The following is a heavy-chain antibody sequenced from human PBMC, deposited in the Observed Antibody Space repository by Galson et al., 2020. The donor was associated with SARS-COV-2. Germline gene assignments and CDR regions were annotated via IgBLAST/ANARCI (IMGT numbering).Heavy chain of an antibody. J-gene: IGHJ6*02. D-gene: IGHD6-19*01. V-gene: IGHV1-18*04. Sequence: ASVKVSCKASGYTFTSYGISWVRQAPGQGLEWMGWISAYNGNTNYAQKLQGRVTMTTDTSTSTSYMELRSLRSDDTAVYYCAREEDIEVAYYYCGVGVWGRGTTVTVSS. CDR3: AREEDIEVAYYYCGVGV. CDR2: ISAYNGNT. CDR1: GYTFTSYG.